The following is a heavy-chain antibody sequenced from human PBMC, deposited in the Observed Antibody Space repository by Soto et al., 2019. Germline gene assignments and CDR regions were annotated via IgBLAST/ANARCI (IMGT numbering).Heavy chain of an antibody. V-gene: IGHV4-39*01. Sequence: QLQLQESGPGLLKPSESLSLTCTVSGASISTSNYYWSWIRQSPGKGLEWSGSVFYSGSSYYNPSLKSRVTISVDASRNQFSLRVNFVTAADTAVSYCASRKREEICSAGNCYFTYWGQGTLVTVSS. CDR3: ASRKREEICSAGNCYFTY. J-gene: IGHJ4*02. CDR2: VFYSGSS. CDR1: GASISTSNYY. D-gene: IGHD2-15*01.